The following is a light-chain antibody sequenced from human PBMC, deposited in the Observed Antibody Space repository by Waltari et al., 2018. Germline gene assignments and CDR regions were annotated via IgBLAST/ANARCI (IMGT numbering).Light chain of an antibody. CDR1: SSDVGGYNY. CDR3: SSYTSSTTVV. Sequence: QSALTQPASVSGSPGQSITISCTGSSSDVGGYNYVSWVQQHPGKAPKLMIYEVSNRPSGVSDRFSGSKSGNTASLTISGLQPEDEADYYCSSYTSSTTVVFGGGTKLTVL. V-gene: IGLV2-14*01. CDR2: EVS. J-gene: IGLJ2*01.